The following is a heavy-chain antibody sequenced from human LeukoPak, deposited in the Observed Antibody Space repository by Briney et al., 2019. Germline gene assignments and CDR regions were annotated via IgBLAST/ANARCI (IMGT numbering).Heavy chain of an antibody. J-gene: IGHJ4*02. Sequence: GASVKVSCKASGYTFTGYYMHWVRQAPGQGLEWMGWINPNSGGTSYAQKFQGRVTMTRDTSISTAYMELSRLRSDDTAVYYCARDPSWFGEFKQYYFDYWGQGTLVTVSS. V-gene: IGHV1-2*02. CDR2: INPNSGGT. CDR1: GYTFTGYY. D-gene: IGHD3-10*01. CDR3: ARDPSWFGEFKQYYFDY.